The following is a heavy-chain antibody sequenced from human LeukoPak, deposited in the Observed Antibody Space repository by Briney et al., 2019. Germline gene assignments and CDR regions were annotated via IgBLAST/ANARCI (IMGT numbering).Heavy chain of an antibody. CDR3: ARVGSSGSILYFDY. Sequence: GGSLRLSCAASGFAFSDYYMSWIRQAPGKGLEWVSYISSSGSTIYYADSVKGRFTISRDNAKNSLYLQMNSLRAEDTAVYYCARVGSSGSILYFDYWGQGTLVTVSS. CDR2: ISSSGSTI. D-gene: IGHD6-19*01. J-gene: IGHJ4*02. CDR1: GFAFSDYY. V-gene: IGHV3-11*01.